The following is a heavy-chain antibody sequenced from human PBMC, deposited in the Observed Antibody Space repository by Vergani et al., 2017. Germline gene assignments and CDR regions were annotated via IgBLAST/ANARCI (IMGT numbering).Heavy chain of an antibody. CDR1: GGSISSYY. V-gene: IGHV4-59*01. Sequence: QVQLQESGPGLVKPSETLSLTCTVSGGSISSYYWSWIRQPPGKGLEWIGYIYYSGSTNYNPSLKSRVTISVDTSKNQFSLKLSSVTAADTAVYYCARGGYCSGGSCHPWYFDYWGQGTLVTVSS. CDR3: ARGGYCSGGSCHPWYFDY. D-gene: IGHD2-15*01. CDR2: IYYSGST. J-gene: IGHJ4*02.